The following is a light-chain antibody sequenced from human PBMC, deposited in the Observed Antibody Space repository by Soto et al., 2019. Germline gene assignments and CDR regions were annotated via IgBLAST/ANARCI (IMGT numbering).Light chain of an antibody. V-gene: IGLV2-23*02. CDR1: STDVGSYNL. J-gene: IGLJ3*02. CDR2: EVT. CDR3: CSDASSNTLV. Sequence: QSALTQPASVSGSPGQSITISCTGTSTDVGSYNLVSWYQQHPGTAPKLMIYEVTKRPSGVSNRFAGSKSGNTASLTISVLQAEDEADYYCCSDASSNTLVFGGGTKLTVL.